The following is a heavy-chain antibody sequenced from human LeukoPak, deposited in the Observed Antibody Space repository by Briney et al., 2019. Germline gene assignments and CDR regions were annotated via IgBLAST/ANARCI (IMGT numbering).Heavy chain of an antibody. CDR2: IYTSGST. V-gene: IGHV4-4*07. CDR3: ARDYSSGSYYPLYYYYYYMDV. CDR1: GGSISSYY. J-gene: IGHJ6*03. Sequence: SETLSLTCTVSGGSISSYYWSWIRQPAGKGLEWIGRIYTSGSTNYNPSLKSRVTMSVDTSKNQFSLKLSSVTAADTAVYCCARDYSSGSYYPLYYYYYYMDVWGKGTTVTVSS. D-gene: IGHD3-10*01.